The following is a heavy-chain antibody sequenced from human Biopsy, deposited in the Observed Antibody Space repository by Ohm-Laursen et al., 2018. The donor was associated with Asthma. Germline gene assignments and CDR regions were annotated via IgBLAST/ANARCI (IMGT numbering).Heavy chain of an antibody. D-gene: IGHD2/OR15-2a*01. Sequence: SVKVSCNSSGVALSGYTFEWVRQARGLGLEWIAGIVFASGATNYAQNFQDRVTVTRDMSAGSVYMELRGLSSTDTAVYYCAAGRTSLQGESLIWGQGTLVSVSS. CDR3: AAGRTSLQGESLI. CDR2: IVFASGAT. CDR1: GVALSGYT. V-gene: IGHV1-58*01. J-gene: IGHJ4*01.